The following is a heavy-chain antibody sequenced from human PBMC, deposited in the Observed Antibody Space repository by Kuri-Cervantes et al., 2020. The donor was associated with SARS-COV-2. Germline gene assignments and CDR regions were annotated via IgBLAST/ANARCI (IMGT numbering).Heavy chain of an antibody. V-gene: IGHV1-2*02. J-gene: IGHJ3*02. Sequence: ASVQVSCKASGYTFTGYYMHWVRQATGQGLEWMGWINPSGGTKNAQKFQGRVTMTMDTTISTAYMELSRLRSDDTAVYYCARGTTGAFDIWGQGTMVTVSS. CDR2: INPSGGT. D-gene: IGHD1-14*01. CDR1: GYTFTGYY. CDR3: ARGTTGAFDI.